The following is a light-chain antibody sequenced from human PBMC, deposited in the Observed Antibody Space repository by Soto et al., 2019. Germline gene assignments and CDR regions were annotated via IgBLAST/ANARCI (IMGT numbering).Light chain of an antibody. V-gene: IGKV4-1*01. Sequence: DIVMTQSPDSLAVDLGEGAIINCKSSQSVLYSSNNKNYLAWYQQKPGQPPKLLIYWASTRESGVPDRFSGSGSGTDFTLTISSLQAEDVAVYHCQQYYSTLPLTFGGGTKVEIK. J-gene: IGKJ4*01. CDR2: WAS. CDR3: QQYYSTLPLT. CDR1: QSVLYSSNNKNY.